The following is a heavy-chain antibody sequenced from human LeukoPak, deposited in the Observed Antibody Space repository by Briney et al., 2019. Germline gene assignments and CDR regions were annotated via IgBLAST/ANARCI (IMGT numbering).Heavy chain of an antibody. CDR3: ARTRGSYGDSENYYYYYMDV. Sequence: SETLSLTCALCGGSFSGYYWSGLRQPPGKGLEWIGDINHSGSTNYNPSLKSRVTISVDTSKNQFSLKLSSVPAADTAVYYCARTRGSYGDSENYYYYYMDVWGKGTTVTVSS. D-gene: IGHD4-17*01. CDR1: GGSFSGYY. V-gene: IGHV4-34*01. CDR2: INHSGST. J-gene: IGHJ6*03.